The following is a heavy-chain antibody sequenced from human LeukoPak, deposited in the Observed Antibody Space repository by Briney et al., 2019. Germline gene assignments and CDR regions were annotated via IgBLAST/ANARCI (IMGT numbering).Heavy chain of an antibody. CDR1: GGSISSSSYY. J-gene: IGHJ6*02. CDR2: IYYSGST. Sequence: PSETLSLTCTVSGGSISSSSYYWGWIRQPPGKGLESIGSIYYSGSTYYNPSLKSRLTISVDTSKNQFSLRLSSVTAADTAVYYCARHATEHYYHSGSSLIRGEYYGMDVWGQGTTVTVSS. CDR3: ARHATEHYYHSGSSLIRGEYYGMDV. D-gene: IGHD3-10*01. V-gene: IGHV4-39*01.